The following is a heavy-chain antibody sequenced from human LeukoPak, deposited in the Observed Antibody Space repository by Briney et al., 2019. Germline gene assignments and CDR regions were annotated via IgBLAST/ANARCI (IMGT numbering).Heavy chain of an antibody. V-gene: IGHV5-51*01. CDR2: IYPGDSET. CDR1: GYSFTSYW. J-gene: IGHJ5*02. CDR3: ARHRYSSGSQFWFDP. Sequence: GESLKISCKGSGYSFTSYWIGWVRQMPGKGLEWIGIIYPGDSETRYSPSFQGQVTISADKSTSTAYLQWSSLKASDTAMYYCARHRYSSGSQFWFDPWGQGTLVTVSS. D-gene: IGHD6-19*01.